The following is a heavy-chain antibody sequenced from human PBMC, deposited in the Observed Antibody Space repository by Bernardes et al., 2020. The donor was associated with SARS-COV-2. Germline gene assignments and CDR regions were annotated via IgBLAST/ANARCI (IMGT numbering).Heavy chain of an antibody. D-gene: IGHD2-2*01. V-gene: IGHV6-1*01. CDR1: GDSVSASSAS. J-gene: IGHJ6*02. Sequence: SQTLSLTCAISGDSVSASSASWTWIRQSPSRGLEWLGRTYYRSKWSSDYALSVKSRITISPDTSKNQFSLQLKSVTPEDSGVYYCARDLVPAAMDHLYGMEVWGQGTTVIVSS. CDR3: ARDLVPAAMDHLYGMEV. CDR2: TYYRSKWSS.